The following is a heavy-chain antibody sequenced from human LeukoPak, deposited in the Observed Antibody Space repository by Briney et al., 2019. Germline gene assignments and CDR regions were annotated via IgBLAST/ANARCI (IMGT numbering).Heavy chain of an antibody. CDR3: ARDLAVIVPVGIITYGRQKTYYYYYMDV. V-gene: IGHV4-61*02. Sequence: SQTLSLTCTVSGGSISSGNYYWTWIRQPAGKGLEWVGRISTSGSTDYNPSLKSRLTMSVDTSNNQFSLKLTSVTAADTAVYYCARDLAVIVPVGIITYGRQKTYYYYYMDVWGKGTTVPVSS. J-gene: IGHJ6*03. D-gene: IGHD2-2*02. CDR1: GGSISSGNYY. CDR2: ISTSGST.